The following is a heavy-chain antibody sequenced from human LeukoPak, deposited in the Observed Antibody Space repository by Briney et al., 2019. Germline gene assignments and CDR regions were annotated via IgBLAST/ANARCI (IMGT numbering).Heavy chain of an antibody. CDR1: GGSISSGGYS. J-gene: IGHJ4*02. Sequence: SQTLSLTCAVSGGSISSGGYSLSWSRQPPGKGLEWIGYIYHSGSTYYNPSLKSRVTISVDRSKNQFSLKLSSVTAADTAVYYCARGPPGTAMVTVWGQGTLVTVSS. D-gene: IGHD5-18*01. CDR3: ARGPPGTAMVTV. V-gene: IGHV4-30-2*01. CDR2: IYHSGST.